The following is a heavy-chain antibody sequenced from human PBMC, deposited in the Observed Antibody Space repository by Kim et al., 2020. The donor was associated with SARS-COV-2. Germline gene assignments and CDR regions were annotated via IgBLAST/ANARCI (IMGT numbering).Heavy chain of an antibody. V-gene: IGHV4-59*01. J-gene: IGHJ4*02. D-gene: IGHD3-16*02. CDR1: GVSISGYH. CDR3: ARGTYDYVWGSYRFVY. CDR2: IYYSGNT. Sequence: SETLSLTCTVSGVSISGYHWSWIRQSTGRGLEWIGYIYYSGNTNYSPSLKSRVTISIDTSKNQFSLKLRSVTAADTAVYYCARGTYDYVWGSYRFVYWGQGTLVTVSS.